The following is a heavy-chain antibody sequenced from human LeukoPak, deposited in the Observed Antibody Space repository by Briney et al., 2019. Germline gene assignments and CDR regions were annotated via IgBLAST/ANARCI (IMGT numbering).Heavy chain of an antibody. D-gene: IGHD5-18*01. J-gene: IGHJ3*02. V-gene: IGHV4-61*02. Sequence: TLPLTCTVSGGSIGGGTYYWSWIRQPAGKGLEWIGRIYTSGSTNYNPSLKSRVTISVDTSKNQFSLKLSSVTAADTAVYYCARDVGYSYGYYAFDIWGQGTMVTVSS. CDR2: IYTSGST. CDR3: ARDVGYSYGYYAFDI. CDR1: GGSIGGGTYY.